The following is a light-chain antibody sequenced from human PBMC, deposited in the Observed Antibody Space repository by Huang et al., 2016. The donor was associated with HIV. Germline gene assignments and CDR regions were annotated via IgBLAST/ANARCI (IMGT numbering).Light chain of an antibody. V-gene: IGKV1-39*01. CDR2: AAS. CDR1: QIITTY. CDR3: QQSYSTPRT. J-gene: IGKJ1*01. Sequence: DIQMTQSPSSLSASVGDRVTITCRASQIITTYLNWYQQKPGKAPKLLIYAASSLQIGVPSRFSGSGSGTDFTLTISSLQPEDFATYYCQQSYSTPRTFGQGTKVEIK.